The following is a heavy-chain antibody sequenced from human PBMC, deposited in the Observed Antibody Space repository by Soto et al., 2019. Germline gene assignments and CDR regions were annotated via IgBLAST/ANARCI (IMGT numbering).Heavy chain of an antibody. Sequence: GSLRLSCAASGFTFSNYAMSWVRQAPGKGLEWVSAISGSGDSTYYADFVKGRFTISRDSSKNTLYLQMNSLRAEDTAVYYCAKDLARGYCSGGTCYNFDYWGQGTLVTVSS. D-gene: IGHD2-15*01. CDR1: GFTFSNYA. CDR3: AKDLARGYCSGGTCYNFDY. J-gene: IGHJ4*02. V-gene: IGHV3-23*01. CDR2: ISGSGDST.